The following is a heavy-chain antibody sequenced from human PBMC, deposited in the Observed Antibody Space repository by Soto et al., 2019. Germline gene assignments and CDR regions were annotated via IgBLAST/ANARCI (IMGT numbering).Heavy chain of an antibody. D-gene: IGHD3-9*01. V-gene: IGHV4-39*01. J-gene: IGHJ4*02. CDR2: VHYSGTN. CDR1: GDSIRSNSYC. Sequence: QMQLQESGPGLVKPSETLSLTCTVSGDSIRSNSYCWGWIRQPPGKGLEWIGTVHYSGTNYYSPSLKSRVTMSADTSKNQFSLKLSYVTAADTAVYYCARHFRDTSGYFRTFDSWGQGTLVTVSP. CDR3: ARHFRDTSGYFRTFDS.